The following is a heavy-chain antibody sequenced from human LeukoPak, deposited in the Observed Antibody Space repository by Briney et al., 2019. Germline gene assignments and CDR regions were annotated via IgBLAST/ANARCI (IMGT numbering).Heavy chain of an antibody. D-gene: IGHD6-19*01. V-gene: IGHV6-1*01. CDR2: TYYRSKWYN. CDR3: ARDQWLVNYHYYGMDV. Sequence: SQTLSLTCAISGDSVSSNSAAWNWIRQSPSRGLEWLGRTYYRSKWYNDYAVSVKSRITINPDTSKNQFSLQLNSVTPEDTAVYYCARDQWLVNYHYYGMDVWGQGTTVTVSS. J-gene: IGHJ6*02. CDR1: GDSVSSNSAA.